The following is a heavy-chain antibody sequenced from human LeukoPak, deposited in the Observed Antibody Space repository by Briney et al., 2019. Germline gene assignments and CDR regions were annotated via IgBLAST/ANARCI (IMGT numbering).Heavy chain of an antibody. CDR2: IYYSGST. J-gene: IGHJ5*02. D-gene: IGHD3-22*01. Sequence: SETLSLTCTVSGGSISSSSYYWGWIRQPPGKGLEWIGSIYYSGSTYYNPSLKSRVTISVDTSKNQFSLKLSSVTAADTAVYYCARGTQRITMIVVVIPRFDPWGQGTLVTVSS. CDR3: ARGTQRITMIVVVIPRFDP. CDR1: GGSISSSSYY. V-gene: IGHV4-39*07.